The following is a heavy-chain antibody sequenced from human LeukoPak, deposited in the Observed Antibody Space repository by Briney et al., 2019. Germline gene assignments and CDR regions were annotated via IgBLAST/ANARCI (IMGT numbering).Heavy chain of an antibody. CDR3: ARVQDLIVVVPAAVGAFDI. CDR2: INAGNGNT. J-gene: IGHJ3*02. D-gene: IGHD2-2*01. Sequence: GASVKVSCRASGYTFTSYAMHWVRQAPGQRLEWMGWINAGNGNTKYSQKFQGRVTITRDTFASTAYMELSSLRSEDTAVYYCARVQDLIVVVPAAVGAFDIWGQGTMVTVSS. CDR1: GYTFTSYA. V-gene: IGHV1-3*01.